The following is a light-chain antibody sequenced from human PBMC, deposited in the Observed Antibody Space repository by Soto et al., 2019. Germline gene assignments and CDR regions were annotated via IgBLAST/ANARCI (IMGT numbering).Light chain of an antibody. CDR1: HDIRIY. CDR3: QRYDNGSV. J-gene: IGKJ4*01. CDR2: DGS. V-gene: IGKV1-33*01. Sequence: DIQMTQSPSSLSASVGDTVTITCQASHDIRIYLNWYQQKPGKAPKLLIYDGSELETGVPARFSATGSGTEFPLTMTRLRPEDYSIYYCQRYDNGSVFGGGTKVEI.